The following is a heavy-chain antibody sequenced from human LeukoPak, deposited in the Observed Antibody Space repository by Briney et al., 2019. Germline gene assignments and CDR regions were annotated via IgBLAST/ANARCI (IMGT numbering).Heavy chain of an antibody. V-gene: IGHV4-59*08. D-gene: IGHD3-16*01. CDR1: GGSISSYY. CDR2: IYYGGST. Sequence: SETLSLTCTVSGGSISSYYWSWIRQPPGKGLEWIGYIYYGGSTNYNPPLKSRVTISVDTSKNLFSLKLSSVTAADTAVYYCARIGDRDDTYFDYWGQGTLVNVSS. CDR3: ARIGDRDDTYFDY. J-gene: IGHJ4*02.